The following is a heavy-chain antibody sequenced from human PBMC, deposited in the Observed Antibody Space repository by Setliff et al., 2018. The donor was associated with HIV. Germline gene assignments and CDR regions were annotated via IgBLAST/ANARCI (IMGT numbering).Heavy chain of an antibody. CDR1: GYTFTGYY. CDR3: ARGMDYYDTSGYYQYYFDY. D-gene: IGHD3-22*01. Sequence: ASVKVSCKASGYTFTGYYMHWVRQAPGQGLEWMGWINPKSDGTNYAQKFQGWITMTRDTSISTAYMELSRLRSDDTAVYYCARGMDYYDTSGYYQYYFDYWGQGTLVTSPQ. CDR2: INPKSDGT. J-gene: IGHJ4*02. V-gene: IGHV1-2*04.